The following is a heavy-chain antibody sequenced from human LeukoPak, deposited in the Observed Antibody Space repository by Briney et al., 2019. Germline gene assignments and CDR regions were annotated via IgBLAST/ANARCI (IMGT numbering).Heavy chain of an antibody. D-gene: IGHD4-23*01. Sequence: GGSLRLSCAASGFDFDDYMMHWVRQVPGKGLEWVSLISWDGGTTNYADSVKGRFTISRDNGKNSLYFLMNDLTAEDTAFYYCARGGYGGVFDYWGQGTLVTVSS. V-gene: IGHV3-43D*04. J-gene: IGHJ4*02. CDR3: ARGGYGGVFDY. CDR1: GFDFDDYM. CDR2: ISWDGGTT.